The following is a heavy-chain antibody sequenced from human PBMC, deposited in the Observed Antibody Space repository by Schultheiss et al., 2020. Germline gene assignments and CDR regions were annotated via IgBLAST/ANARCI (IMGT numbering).Heavy chain of an antibody. J-gene: IGHJ5*02. CDR1: GGTFSSYA. CDR3: ARTEHP. D-gene: IGHD1-14*01. V-gene: IGHV1-69*05. CDR2: IIPIFGTA. Sequence: SVMVSCKASGGTFSSYAISWVRQAPGQGLEWMGGIIPIFGTANYAQKFQGRVTMTRNTSISTAYMELSSLRSDDTAVYYCARTEHPWGQGTLVTVSS.